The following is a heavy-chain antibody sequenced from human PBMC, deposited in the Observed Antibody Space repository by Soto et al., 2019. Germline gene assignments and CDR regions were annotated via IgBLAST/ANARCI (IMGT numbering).Heavy chain of an antibody. D-gene: IGHD2-2*01. CDR2: IKQDGSET. CDR3: MRGCGRASCPYYLDV. CDR1: AFTLSTYW. V-gene: IGHV3-7*01. J-gene: IGHJ6*03. Sequence: EVQLVESGGGLVQPGGSLRLSCAASAFTLSTYWMSWVRQAPGKGQEWVATIKQDGSETHYVDSVKGRFTISRDNAENSLYLQMNSLRAEDTAVYYCMRGCGRASCPYYLDVWGKGTTVTVSS.